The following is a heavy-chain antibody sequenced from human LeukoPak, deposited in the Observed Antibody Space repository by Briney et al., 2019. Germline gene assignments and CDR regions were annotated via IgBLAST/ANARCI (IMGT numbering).Heavy chain of an antibody. J-gene: IGHJ4*02. Sequence: PGGSLRLSCAASGFTFSSYAMSWVSQAPGKGLEWVSAISGSGGSTYYADSVKGRFTISRDNSKNTLYVQMNSLRAEDTAVYYCSKDRMTHYDSSGYLPYFDYWGQETLVTVSS. V-gene: IGHV3-23*01. CDR1: GFTFSSYA. D-gene: IGHD3-22*01. CDR2: ISGSGGST. CDR3: SKDRMTHYDSSGYLPYFDY.